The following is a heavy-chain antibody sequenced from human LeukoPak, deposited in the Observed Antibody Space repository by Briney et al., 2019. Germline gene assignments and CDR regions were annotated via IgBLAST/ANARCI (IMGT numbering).Heavy chain of an antibody. CDR1: GFTFSSYG. V-gene: IGHV3-23*01. CDR2: ISGSGGST. J-gene: IGHJ4*02. Sequence: GGSLRLSCAASGFTFSSYGMSWVRQAPGKGLEWVSAISGSGGSTYYADSVKGRFTISRDNSKNTLYLQMNSLRAEDTAVYYCANIMIVVSGDYWGQGTLVTVSS. D-gene: IGHD3-22*01. CDR3: ANIMIVVSGDY.